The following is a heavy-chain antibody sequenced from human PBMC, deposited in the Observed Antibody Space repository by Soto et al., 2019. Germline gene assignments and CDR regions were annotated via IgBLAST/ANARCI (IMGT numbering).Heavy chain of an antibody. J-gene: IGHJ4*02. Sequence: QVQLVESGGGVVQPGRSLRLSCAASGFTFSSYGMHWVRQAPGKGLEWVAVIWYDGSNKYYADSVKGRFTISRDNSKNTLYLQMNSLRAEDTAVYYCARDRVVRQWLVPYYWGQGTLVTVSS. V-gene: IGHV3-33*01. D-gene: IGHD6-19*01. CDR2: IWYDGSNK. CDR1: GFTFSSYG. CDR3: ARDRVVRQWLVPYY.